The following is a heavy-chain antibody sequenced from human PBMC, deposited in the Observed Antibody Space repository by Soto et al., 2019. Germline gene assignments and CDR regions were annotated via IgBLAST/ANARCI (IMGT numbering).Heavy chain of an antibody. CDR1: GGTFSSYA. J-gene: IGHJ4*02. Sequence: GASVKVSCKASGGTFSSYAISWVRQAPGQGLEWMGGIIPIFGTANYAQKFQGRVTITADKSTSTAYMELSSLRSEDTAVYYCARDRVAVASYYFDYWGQGTLVTVS. CDR2: IIPIFGTA. CDR3: ARDRVAVASYYFDY. D-gene: IGHD6-19*01. V-gene: IGHV1-69*06.